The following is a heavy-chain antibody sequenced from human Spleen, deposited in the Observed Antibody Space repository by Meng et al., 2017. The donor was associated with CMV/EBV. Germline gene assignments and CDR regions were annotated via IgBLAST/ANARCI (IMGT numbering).Heavy chain of an antibody. CDR3: ARIGFSGYYSYYYGMDV. J-gene: IGHJ6*02. Sequence: GESLKISCAASGFTFSSYSMNWVRQAPGKGLEWVSSISSSSSYIYYADSVKGRFTISRDNAKNSLYLQMNSLRAEDTAVYYCARIGFSGYYSYYYGMDVWGQGTLVTVSS. V-gene: IGHV3-21*01. CDR1: GFTFSSYS. CDR2: ISSSSSYI. D-gene: IGHD3-22*01.